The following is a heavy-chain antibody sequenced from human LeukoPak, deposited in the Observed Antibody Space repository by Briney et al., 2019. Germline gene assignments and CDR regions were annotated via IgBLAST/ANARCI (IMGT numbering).Heavy chain of an antibody. CDR1: GYTFTGYY. D-gene: IGHD1-26*01. Sequence: GASVKVSCKASGYTFTGYYMHWVRQAPGQGLEWMGWINPNSGGTNYAQKFQGRVTMTRDTSISTAYMELSRLRSDDTAVYYCARVPDGYSGSYYGGHWFDPWGQGTLVTVSS. CDR2: INPNSGGT. J-gene: IGHJ5*02. CDR3: ARVPDGYSGSYYGGHWFDP. V-gene: IGHV1-2*02.